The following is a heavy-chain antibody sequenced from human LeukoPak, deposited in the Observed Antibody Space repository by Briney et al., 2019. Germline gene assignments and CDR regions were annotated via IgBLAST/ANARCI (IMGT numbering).Heavy chain of an antibody. CDR2: ISSSSSYI. J-gene: IGHJ4*02. CDR3: ARDRAMEVGAYYFDY. Sequence: ETLSLTCTVSGGSISSYYWSWIRQPPGKGLEWVSSISSSSSYIYYADSVKGRFTISRDNAKNSLYLQMNSLRAEDTAVYYCARDRAMEVGAYYFDYWGQGTLVTVSS. D-gene: IGHD1-26*01. V-gene: IGHV3-21*01. CDR1: GGSISSYY.